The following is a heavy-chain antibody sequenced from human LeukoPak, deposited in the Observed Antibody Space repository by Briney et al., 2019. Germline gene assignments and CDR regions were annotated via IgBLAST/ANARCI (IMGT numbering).Heavy chain of an antibody. J-gene: IGHJ4*02. CDR1: GYSFTNFW. Sequence: GASLKTSFKGLGYSFTNFWIGWVRPMPGKGLEWEGIIYPGDSDTRYNPSFKGQVTISADKSITTAYLQWRSLKASDTAMYYCARRAAGLDYWGQGTLVTVSS. CDR2: IYPGDSDT. D-gene: IGHD6-13*01. CDR3: ARRAAGLDY. V-gene: IGHV5-51*01.